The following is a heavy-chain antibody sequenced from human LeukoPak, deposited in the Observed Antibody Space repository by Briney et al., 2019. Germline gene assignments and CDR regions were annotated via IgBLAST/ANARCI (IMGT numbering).Heavy chain of an antibody. CDR1: GFTFSSYW. CDR3: AREQIPVAGTFDY. D-gene: IGHD6-19*01. J-gene: IGHJ4*02. Sequence: TGGSLRLSCAASGFTFSSYWMSWVRQAPGKGLEWVANLKHDGSEENYVDSVKGRFIVSRNNAKKSLFLQMHSLGAEDTAVYYCAREQIPVAGTFDYWGQGILVTVSS. V-gene: IGHV3-7*03. CDR2: LKHDGSEE.